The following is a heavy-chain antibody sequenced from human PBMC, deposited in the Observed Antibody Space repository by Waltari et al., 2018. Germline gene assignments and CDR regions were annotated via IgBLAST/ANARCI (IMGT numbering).Heavy chain of an antibody. J-gene: IGHJ6*03. CDR2: INAGNGNT. V-gene: IGHV1-3*03. D-gene: IGHD1-26*01. CDR3: ARDRGSYYGEGYYYYYMDV. CDR1: GYTFTSYA. Sequence: QVQLVQSGAEVKKPGASVKVSCKASGYTFTSYAMHWVRQAPGQRLEWMGWINAGNGNTKYSQEVQGRVTITRDTAASTAYMELSSLRSEDMAVYYCARDRGSYYGEGYYYYYMDVWGKGTTVTVSS.